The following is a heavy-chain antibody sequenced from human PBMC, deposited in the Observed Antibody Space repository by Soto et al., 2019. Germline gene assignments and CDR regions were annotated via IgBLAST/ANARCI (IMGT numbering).Heavy chain of an antibody. D-gene: IGHD3-16*01. Sequence: QLQLQESGPGLVKPSETLSLACTVSGGSISSNSYYWDWIRQPPGKGLEWIVSMYYSGATYHNPSLQSRVTISVDTSKNQFSLHLSSVTAADTAVYYCARHAAYDSVWGKSDGSDYWGQGTLVTVSS. V-gene: IGHV4-39*01. CDR2: MYYSGAT. CDR1: GGSISSNSYY. CDR3: ARHAAYDSVWGKSDGSDY. J-gene: IGHJ4*02.